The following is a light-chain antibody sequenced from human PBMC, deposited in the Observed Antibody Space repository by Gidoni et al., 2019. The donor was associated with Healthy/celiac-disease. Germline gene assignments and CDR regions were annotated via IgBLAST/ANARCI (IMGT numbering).Light chain of an antibody. V-gene: IGKV1-33*01. J-gene: IGKJ2*01. Sequence: DVQMTQPPASLSASVGDRVTITCQASQDISNYLTWYQQKPGKAPKLLIYDASNLETGVPSRFSGSGSGTDFTFTISSLQPEDIATYYCQQYDNHPYTFGQGTKLEIK. CDR1: QDISNY. CDR2: DAS. CDR3: QQYDNHPYT.